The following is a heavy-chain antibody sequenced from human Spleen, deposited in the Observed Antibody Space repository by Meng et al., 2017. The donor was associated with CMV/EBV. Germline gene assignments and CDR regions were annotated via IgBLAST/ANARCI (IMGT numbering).Heavy chain of an antibody. V-gene: IGHV3-48*04. D-gene: IGHD3-3*01. Sequence: GESLKISCAASGFTFSSYSMNWVRQAPGKGLEWVSYISGSSSTIYYADSMKGRFTISRDNAKNSLYLQMNSLRGEDTAVYYCARGPYSLDWSGYENYYYYGMDVWGQGTTVTVSS. CDR2: ISGSSSTI. J-gene: IGHJ6*02. CDR1: GFTFSSYS. CDR3: ARGPYSLDWSGYENYYYYGMDV.